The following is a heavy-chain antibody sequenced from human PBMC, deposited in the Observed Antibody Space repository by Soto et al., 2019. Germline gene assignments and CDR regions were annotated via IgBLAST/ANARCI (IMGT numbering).Heavy chain of an antibody. Sequence: SVKFSCKASRYTFPSSYMRCVRQALLQEPEWMLIINLSSGSTSYAQNFQGRVTMTRDTSASTVYMELSSLRSEDTAVYYCAKEKCCRGGSCYGRDYYYYGLDVWGQGIRVIVS. CDR1: RYTFPSSY. D-gene: IGHD2-15*01. V-gene: IGHV1-46*01. CDR2: INLSSGST. CDR3: AKEKCCRGGSCYGRDYYYYGLDV. J-gene: IGHJ6*02.